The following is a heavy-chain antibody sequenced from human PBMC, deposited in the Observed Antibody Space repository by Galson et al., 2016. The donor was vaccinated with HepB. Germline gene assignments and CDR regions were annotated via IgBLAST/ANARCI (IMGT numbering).Heavy chain of an antibody. Sequence: SLRLSCAASGFTFDKYGMTWFRQAPGKGLEWVSPLCGRCGDLASAASVKGRFTISRDESKNTLYLHMNSLRVEDTAIYYCAIDPSQWHDLLFGNWAQGTLVTVSA. CDR1: GFTFDKYG. CDR3: AIDPSQWHDLLFGN. V-gene: IGHV3-23*01. J-gene: IGHJ4*02. D-gene: IGHD6-19*01. CDR2: LCGRCGDL.